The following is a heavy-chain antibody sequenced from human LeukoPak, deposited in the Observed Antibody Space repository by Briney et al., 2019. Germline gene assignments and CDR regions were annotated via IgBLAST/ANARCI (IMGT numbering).Heavy chain of an antibody. D-gene: IGHD3-16*02. V-gene: IGHV3-74*01. Sequence: GGSLRLSCAASGFPFSSYWMHWVRQAPGKGLVWVPRIHSDGSSTNYADSVKGRFTISRDNAKNTLYLQMNSLRAEDTAVYYCARDGHYDYVWGTYRYEPHAFDVWGQGTMVTVSS. CDR2: IHSDGSST. CDR1: GFPFSSYW. J-gene: IGHJ3*01. CDR3: ARDGHYDYVWGTYRYEPHAFDV.